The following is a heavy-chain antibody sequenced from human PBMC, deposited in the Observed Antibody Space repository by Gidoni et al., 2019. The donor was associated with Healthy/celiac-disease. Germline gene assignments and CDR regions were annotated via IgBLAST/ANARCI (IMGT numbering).Heavy chain of an antibody. CDR2: ISAYNGNT. D-gene: IGHD2-2*01. J-gene: IGHJ6*02. CDR3: V. Sequence: QVQLVQSGAEVKKPGASVKVSCKASGYTFTSYGISGVRQAPGQGLEWMGWISAYNGNTNYALRSLRSDDTAVYYCARLDCSSTSCYVYRGPPYGMDVWGQGTTVTVSS. CDR1: GYTFTSYG. V-gene: IGHV1-18*01.